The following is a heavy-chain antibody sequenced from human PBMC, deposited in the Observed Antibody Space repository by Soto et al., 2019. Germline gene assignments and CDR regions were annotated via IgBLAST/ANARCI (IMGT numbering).Heavy chain of an antibody. CDR3: ARYLERQWGTMVL. V-gene: IGHV1-69*01. CDR1: GGTFSSYD. Sequence: QVQLVQSGAEVKKPGSSVKVSCKASGGTFSSYDISWVRQAHGQGLEWMGGIIPIFGTANYAQKFQGRVTITADESTSTAYMELSSLRSEDTAVYYCARYLERQWGTMVLWGHGTTVTVSS. CDR2: IIPIFGTA. J-gene: IGHJ6*02. D-gene: IGHD6-19*01.